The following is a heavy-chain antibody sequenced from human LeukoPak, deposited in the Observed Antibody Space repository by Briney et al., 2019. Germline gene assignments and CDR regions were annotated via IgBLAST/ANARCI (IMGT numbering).Heavy chain of an antibody. J-gene: IGHJ3*02. CDR2: IIPIFGTA. V-gene: IGHV1-69*13. CDR1: GGTFSSYA. Sequence: SVKVSCKASGGTFSSYAISWVRQAPGQGLEWMGGIIPIFGTANYAQKFQGRVTITADESTSTAYMELSSLRSEDTAVYYCASPRTGYYLDAFDIWGQGTMVTVSS. CDR3: ASPRTGYYLDAFDI. D-gene: IGHD3-3*01.